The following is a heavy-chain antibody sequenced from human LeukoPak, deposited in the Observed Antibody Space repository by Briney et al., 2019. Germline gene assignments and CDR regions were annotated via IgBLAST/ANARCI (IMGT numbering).Heavy chain of an antibody. CDR3: ASPYDSSGSDAFDI. CDR1: GFTFSSYA. J-gene: IGHJ3*02. Sequence: GGSLRLSCAASGFTFSSYAMHWVRQAPGKGLEWVAVISYDGSNKYYADSVKGRFTISRDNSKNTLYLQMNSLRAEDTAVYYCASPYDSSGSDAFDIWGQGTMVTASS. V-gene: IGHV3-30-3*01. D-gene: IGHD3-22*01. CDR2: ISYDGSNK.